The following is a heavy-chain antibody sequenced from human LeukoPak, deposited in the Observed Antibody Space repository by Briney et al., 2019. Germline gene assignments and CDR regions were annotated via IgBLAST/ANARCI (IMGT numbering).Heavy chain of an antibody. CDR2: IRSKAYGGTT. CDR3: TSPLKAISNIIVFPEGY. V-gene: IGHV3-49*03. D-gene: IGHD3-22*01. J-gene: IGHJ4*02. Sequence: GGSLRLSCTASGFTFGDYAMSWFRQAPGKGLEWVGFIRSKAYGGTTEYAASVKGRFTISRDDSKSIAYLQMNSLKTEDTAVYYCTSPLKAISNIIVFPEGYWGQGTLVTVSS. CDR1: GFTFGDYA.